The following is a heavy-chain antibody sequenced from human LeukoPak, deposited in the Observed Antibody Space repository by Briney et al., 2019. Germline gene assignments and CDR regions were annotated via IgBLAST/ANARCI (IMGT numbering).Heavy chain of an antibody. Sequence: GGSLRLSCAASGFTFSSYAMSWVRQAPGKGLEWVSAISGSGGSTYYADSVKGRFTISRDNSKNTLYLQMNSLRAEDTAVYYCAKDRYQDFWSGYPGSFGFDPWGQGTLVTVSS. CDR2: ISGSGGST. V-gene: IGHV3-23*01. J-gene: IGHJ5*02. D-gene: IGHD3-3*01. CDR3: AKDRYQDFWSGYPGSFGFDP. CDR1: GFTFSSYA.